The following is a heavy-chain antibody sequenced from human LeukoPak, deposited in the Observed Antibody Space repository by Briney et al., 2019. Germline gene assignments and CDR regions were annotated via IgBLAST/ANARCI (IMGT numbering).Heavy chain of an antibody. V-gene: IGHV4-34*01. Sequence: SETLSLTCAVYGGSFSDYYWSWIRQSPGKGLDWIGQINHSGSTNYNPSLRSRVTISVDTSKNQFSLKLSSVTAADTAVYYCARRARYSSGWYYYYYYYMDVWGKGTTVTISS. CDR1: GGSFSDYY. CDR3: ARRARYSSGWYYYYYYYMDV. CDR2: INHSGST. J-gene: IGHJ6*03. D-gene: IGHD6-19*01.